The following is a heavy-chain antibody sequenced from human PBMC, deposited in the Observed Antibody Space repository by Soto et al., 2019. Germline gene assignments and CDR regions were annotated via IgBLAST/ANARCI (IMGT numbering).Heavy chain of an antibody. CDR2: IYYSGST. J-gene: IGHJ4*02. Sequence: SETLSLTSTVAGGSINRGGYYWTWIRQHPGKGLEWIGYIYYSGSTYYNPSLKSRLTISVDTSENQFSLKLSSVTAADTAVYFCARAKSPYGSGSYSTLDYYFDYWGQGTLVTVSS. D-gene: IGHD3-10*01. V-gene: IGHV4-31*03. CDR3: ARAKSPYGSGSYSTLDYYFDY. CDR1: GGSINRGGYY.